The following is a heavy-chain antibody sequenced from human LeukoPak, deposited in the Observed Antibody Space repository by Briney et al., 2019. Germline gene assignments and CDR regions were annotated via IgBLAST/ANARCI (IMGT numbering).Heavy chain of an antibody. CDR1: GGSFSGYY. Sequence: SETLSLTCAAYGGSFSGYYWSWIRQPPGKGLEWIGEINHSGSTNYNPSLKSRVTISVDTSKNQFSLKLSSVTAADTAVYYCARRRGRSRDYFDYWGQGTLVTVSS. J-gene: IGHJ4*02. V-gene: IGHV4-34*01. CDR3: ARRRGRSRDYFDY. CDR2: INHSGST. D-gene: IGHD2-15*01.